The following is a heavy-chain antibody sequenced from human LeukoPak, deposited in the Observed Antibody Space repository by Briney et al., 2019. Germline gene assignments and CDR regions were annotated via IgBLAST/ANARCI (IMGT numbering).Heavy chain of an antibody. J-gene: IGHJ3*02. Sequence: GGSLRLSCAASGFTVSSNYMSWVRQAPGKGLEWVSVMYSGGSTYYADSVKGRFTISRDNSKNTLYLQMNSLRAEDTAVYYCARWAGQWLVGLNAAFDIWGQGTMVTVSS. CDR3: ARWAGQWLVGLNAAFDI. CDR1: GFTVSSNY. D-gene: IGHD6-19*01. V-gene: IGHV3-53*01. CDR2: MYSGGST.